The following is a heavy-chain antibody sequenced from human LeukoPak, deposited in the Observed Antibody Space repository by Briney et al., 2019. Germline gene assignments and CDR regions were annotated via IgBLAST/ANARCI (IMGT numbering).Heavy chain of an antibody. CDR2: TYYRSKWYN. J-gene: IGHJ6*03. Sequence: SQTLSLTCAISGDSVSSNSAAWNWIRQSPSRGLEWLGRTYYRSKWYNDYAVSVKSRITINPDTSKNQFSLQLNSVTPEDTAVYYCAREVSSSIAARPAPDYYYYYMDVWGKGTTVTVSS. D-gene: IGHD6-6*01. CDR1: GDSVSSNSAA. V-gene: IGHV6-1*01. CDR3: AREVSSSIAARPAPDYYYYYMDV.